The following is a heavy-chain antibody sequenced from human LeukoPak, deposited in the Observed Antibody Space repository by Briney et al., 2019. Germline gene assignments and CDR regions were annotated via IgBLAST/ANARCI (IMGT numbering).Heavy chain of an antibody. CDR1: GFTFDDYA. J-gene: IGHJ4*02. CDR3: ARYPYSGSAYFDY. Sequence: GRSLRLSCAASGFTFDDYAMHWVRQAPGKGLEWVSGISWNSGSIGYADSVKGRFTISRDNAKNSLYLQMNSLRAEDTAVYYCARYPYSGSAYFDYWGQGTLVTVSS. CDR2: ISWNSGSI. V-gene: IGHV3-9*01. D-gene: IGHD1-26*01.